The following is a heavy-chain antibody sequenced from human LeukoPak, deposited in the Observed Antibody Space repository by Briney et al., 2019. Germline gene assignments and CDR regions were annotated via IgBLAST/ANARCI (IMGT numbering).Heavy chain of an antibody. Sequence: SQTLSLTCGISGDSVSGNNGAWNWIRQSPSRGLEWLGRTYYRSKWYDDYARSLQGRITISPDTSKNQFSLHLYSVTPEDTAVYYCARDGGTSGWYTFDYWGREPPSPSPQ. D-gene: IGHD6-19*01. V-gene: IGHV6-1*01. CDR2: TYYRSKWYD. CDR3: ARDGGTSGWYTFDY. J-gene: IGHJ4*02. CDR1: GDSVSGNNGA.